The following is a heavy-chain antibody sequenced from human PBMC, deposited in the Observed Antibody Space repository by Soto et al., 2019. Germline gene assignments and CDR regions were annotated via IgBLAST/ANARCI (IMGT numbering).Heavy chain of an antibody. D-gene: IGHD2-2*01. J-gene: IGHJ5*02. Sequence: GGSLRLSCAASGFTFSSYWMSWVRQAPGKGLEWVANIKEDGSQKNYVDSVKGRFTISRDNAKNSLYLQMNSLRAEDTAVYYCARMDPPAKSWGQGTLVTVS. CDR1: GFTFSSYW. CDR3: ARMDPPAKS. CDR2: IKEDGSQK. V-gene: IGHV3-7*05.